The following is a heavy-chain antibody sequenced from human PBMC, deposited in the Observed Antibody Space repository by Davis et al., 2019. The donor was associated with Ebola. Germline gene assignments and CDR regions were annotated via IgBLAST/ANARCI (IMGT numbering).Heavy chain of an antibody. CDR1: GGSISSYY. CDR2: IYYSGST. D-gene: IGHD7-27*01. Sequence: PGGSLRLSCTVSGGSISSYYWSWIRQPPGKGLEWIGYIYYSGSTNYTPSLKSRVTISVDTSKNQFSLKLSSVTAADTAVYYCARALGDAFDIWGQGTMVTVSS. V-gene: IGHV4-59*01. CDR3: ARALGDAFDI. J-gene: IGHJ3*02.